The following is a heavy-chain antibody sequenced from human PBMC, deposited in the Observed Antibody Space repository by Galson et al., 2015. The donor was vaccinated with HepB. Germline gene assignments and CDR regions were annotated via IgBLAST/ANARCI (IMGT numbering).Heavy chain of an antibody. CDR3: ATDVPFTGGGALPI. CDR1: GLTFRNLW. V-gene: IGHV3-15*01. D-gene: IGHD3-16*01. Sequence: SLRLSCAASGLTFRNLWMSWVRQAPGKGLGWVGHIKSAHHGGTTDYGAPVKGRFTISRDDSKSTVYLQVNSLKTEDTARYYCATDVPFTGGGALPIWSQGTMVTVSS. J-gene: IGHJ3*02. CDR2: IKSAHHGGTT.